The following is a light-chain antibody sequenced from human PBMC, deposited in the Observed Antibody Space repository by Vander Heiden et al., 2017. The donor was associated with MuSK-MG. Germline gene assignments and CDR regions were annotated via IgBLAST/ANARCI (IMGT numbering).Light chain of an antibody. V-gene: IGKV1-33*01. CDR1: QDIRNY. J-gene: IGKJ1*01. CDR2: DAS. Sequence: DIQMTQSRSSLSASVGDSVTNTCQATQDIRNYLNWYQQKPGKAPKLLIYDASKLETGGPSRFSGSGSGTDFTVTISSLQPEDIATYYCQQYDNLPRWTFGQGTKVEIK. CDR3: QQYDNLPRWT.